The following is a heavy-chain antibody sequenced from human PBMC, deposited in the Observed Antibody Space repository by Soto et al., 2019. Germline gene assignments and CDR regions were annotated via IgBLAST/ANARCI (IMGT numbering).Heavy chain of an antibody. V-gene: IGHV3-30*04. D-gene: IGHD1-26*01. J-gene: IGHJ4*02. CDR1: GFTFSSYA. CDR2: ISYDGSNK. CDR3: AKGASGSYLGIDDY. Sequence: QVQLVESGGGVVQPGRSLRLSCTASGFTFSSYAMHWVRQAPGKGLEWVAVISYDGSNKYYADSVKGRFTISRDNSKNSLYLQMNSLRAEDRAVYYCAKGASGSYLGIDDYGGQGTLVTVPS.